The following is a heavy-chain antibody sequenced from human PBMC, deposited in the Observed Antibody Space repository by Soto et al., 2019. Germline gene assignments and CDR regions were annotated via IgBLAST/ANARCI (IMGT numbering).Heavy chain of an antibody. Sequence: GSLRLSCAASGLSFSSYAMSWVRQAPGKGLEWVSTISGSGSSTYHTDSVKGRFTISRDDSKNTLYLQMNSLRAEDTAVYYWAKDDDWNFSYFDYWGQGTLVTVSA. D-gene: IGHD1-7*01. CDR1: GLSFSSYA. CDR3: AKDDDWNFSYFDY. CDR2: ISGSGSST. V-gene: IGHV3-23*01. J-gene: IGHJ4*02.